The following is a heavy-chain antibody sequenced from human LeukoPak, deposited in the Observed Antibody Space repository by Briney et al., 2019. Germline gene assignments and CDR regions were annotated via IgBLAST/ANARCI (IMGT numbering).Heavy chain of an antibody. V-gene: IGHV4-34*01. Sequence: PSETLSHTCAVYGGSFSGYYWSWIRQPPGKGLEWIGEINHSGSTNYNPSLKSRVTISVDTSKNQFSLKLSSVTAADTAVYYCARGQITIFGVVIISKQKFDPWGQGTLVTVSS. J-gene: IGHJ5*02. CDR2: INHSGST. D-gene: IGHD3-3*01. CDR1: GGSFSGYY. CDR3: ARGQITIFGVVIISKQKFDP.